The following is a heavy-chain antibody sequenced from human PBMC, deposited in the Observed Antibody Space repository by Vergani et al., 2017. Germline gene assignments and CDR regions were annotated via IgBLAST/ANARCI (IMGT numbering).Heavy chain of an antibody. CDR2: IYSTGST. J-gene: IGHJ4*02. V-gene: IGHV4-31*03. D-gene: IGHD3-22*01. Sequence: QVQLQESGPRLVKTSQTLSLTCSVSGTYVGSGAYYWSWVRQHPGKGLEWIGYIYSTGSTHHNPSLRRRINMSVDTSKNQFSLKLNSVTAADTAMYYCARMGGYDEGDAFRIGYFDSWGPGILVTVSS. CDR3: ARMGGYDEGDAFRIGYFDS. CDR1: GTYVGSGAYY.